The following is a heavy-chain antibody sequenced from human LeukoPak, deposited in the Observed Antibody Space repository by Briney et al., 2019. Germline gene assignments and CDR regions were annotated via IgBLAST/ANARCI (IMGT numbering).Heavy chain of an antibody. V-gene: IGHV3-73*01. J-gene: IGHJ4*02. CDR3: ARDEARGGGFDY. Sequence: PGGSLRLSCAASGFMFSGSPMHWVRQASGKGLEWVGHIRTKANNYATIYAASVKGRFTISRDDSKNTAYLQMNSLKTEDTAVYYCARDEARGGGFDYWGQGTLVTVSS. CDR2: IRTKANNYAT. CDR1: GFMFSGSP. D-gene: IGHD3-16*01.